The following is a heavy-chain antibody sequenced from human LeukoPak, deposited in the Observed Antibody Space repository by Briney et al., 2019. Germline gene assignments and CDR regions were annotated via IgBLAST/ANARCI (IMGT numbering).Heavy chain of an antibody. J-gene: IGHJ3*02. V-gene: IGHV1-18*01. D-gene: IGHD3-22*01. Sequence: ASVKVSCKASGYTFNSYGMSWVRQAPGQGLEWMGWISAYNGNRNYAQNFQGRVTMTTDTSTSTAYMELSSLRSDDAAVYHCARDRSSGYAFDIWGQGTTVTVPS. CDR3: ARDRSSGYAFDI. CDR1: GYTFNSYG. CDR2: ISAYNGNR.